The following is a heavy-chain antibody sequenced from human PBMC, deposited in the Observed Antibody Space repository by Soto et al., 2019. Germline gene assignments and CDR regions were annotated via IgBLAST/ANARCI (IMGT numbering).Heavy chain of an antibody. CDR1: GFTFNIYA. CDR3: AREDDYGYRYINYGLDV. J-gene: IGHJ6*02. V-gene: IGHV3-30-3*01. Sequence: GGSLRLSCAASGFTFNIYALHWVRQAPGKGLEWVAVISFDGTKKYYSDSVKGRFTISRDNLKNTLYLQRNSLRVEDAALYFCAREDDYGYRYINYGLDVWGQGTTVTVSS. CDR2: ISFDGTKK. D-gene: IGHD4-17*01.